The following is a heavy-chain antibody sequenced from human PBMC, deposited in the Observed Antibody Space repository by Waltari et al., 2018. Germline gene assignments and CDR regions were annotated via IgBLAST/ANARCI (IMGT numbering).Heavy chain of an antibody. J-gene: IGHJ4*02. CDR1: GYTFTSYY. CDR2: INPRGGSR. V-gene: IGHV1-46*01. CDR3: ARDEPGYYGSGSYLDY. Sequence: QVQLVQSGAEVKKPGASVKVSCKASGYTFTSYYMHWLRQAPGQGLEWMGIINPRGGSRTDEQKFQGRVTMARDTSTSTVYMELSSLRSEDTAVYYCARDEPGYYGSGSYLDYWGQGTLVTVSS. D-gene: IGHD3-10*01.